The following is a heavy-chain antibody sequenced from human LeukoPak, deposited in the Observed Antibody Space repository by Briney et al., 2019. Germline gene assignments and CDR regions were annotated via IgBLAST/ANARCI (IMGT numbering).Heavy chain of an antibody. D-gene: IGHD3-22*01. CDR1: GFTFSSYA. CDR2: ISGSGGST. J-gene: IGHJ4*02. CDR3: AKFDSSGYYTAAYFDY. Sequence: GGSLRLSCAASGFTFSSYAMSWVRQAPVKGLEWVSAISGSGGSTYYADSVKGRFTISRDNSKNTLYLQMNSLRAEDTAVYYCAKFDSSGYYTAAYFDYWGQGTLVTVSS. V-gene: IGHV3-23*01.